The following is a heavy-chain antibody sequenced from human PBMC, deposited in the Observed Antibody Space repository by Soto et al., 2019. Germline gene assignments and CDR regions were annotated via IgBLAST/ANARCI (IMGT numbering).Heavy chain of an antibody. J-gene: IGHJ4*02. V-gene: IGHV3-21*01. Sequence: EVQLVESGGGLVKPGGSLRLSCAASGFTFSSYSMNWVRQAPGKGLEWVSSISSSSSYIYYADSVKGRFTISRDNAKNSLYLQMNSLRTEDTAVYYCARSYDSSAYFVYWGQGTLVTVSS. D-gene: IGHD3-22*01. CDR1: GFTFSSYS. CDR3: ARSYDSSAYFVY. CDR2: ISSSSSYI.